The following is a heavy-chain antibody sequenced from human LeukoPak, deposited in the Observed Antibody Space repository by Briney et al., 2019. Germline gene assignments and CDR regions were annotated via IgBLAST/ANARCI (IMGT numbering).Heavy chain of an antibody. CDR2: ISSSSSYI. CDR3: ARSLGVVIIKGPAFDY. D-gene: IGHD3-3*01. Sequence: GGSLRLSCAASGFTFSSYSMNCVRQAPGKGLEGVSSISSSSSYIYYADSVKGRFTISRDNAKNSLYLQMNSLRAEDTAVYYCARSLGVVIIKGPAFDYWGQGTLVTVSS. J-gene: IGHJ4*02. CDR1: GFTFSSYS. V-gene: IGHV3-21*01.